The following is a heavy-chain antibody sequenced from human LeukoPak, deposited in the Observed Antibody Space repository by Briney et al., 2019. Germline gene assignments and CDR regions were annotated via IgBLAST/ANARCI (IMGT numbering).Heavy chain of an antibody. V-gene: IGHV1-2*02. CDR3: ARVLSRKSFNFDY. Sequence: ASVKVSCKASGYTFTGYYMHWVRQPPGQGLEWMGWINPNSGGTNYAQKFHGRVTMTRDTSISTAYMELSRLRSDDTAVYYCARVLSRKSFNFDYWGQGTLVTVSS. CDR2: INPNSGGT. CDR1: GYTFTGYY. J-gene: IGHJ4*02. D-gene: IGHD1-14*01.